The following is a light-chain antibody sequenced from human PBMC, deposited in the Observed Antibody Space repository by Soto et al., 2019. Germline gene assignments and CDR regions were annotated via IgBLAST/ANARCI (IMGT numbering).Light chain of an antibody. V-gene: IGLV4-69*01. CDR1: SGHSSYA. CDR2: LNSDGSH. Sequence: QLVLTQSPSASASLGASVKLTCTLSSGHSSYAIAWHQQQPEKGPRYLMKLNSDGSHSKGDGIPDRFSGSSSGAERYLTISSLQSGDEAYYFCQNWGNGIQVFGGGTNLTLL. CDR3: QNWGNGIQV. J-gene: IGLJ2*01.